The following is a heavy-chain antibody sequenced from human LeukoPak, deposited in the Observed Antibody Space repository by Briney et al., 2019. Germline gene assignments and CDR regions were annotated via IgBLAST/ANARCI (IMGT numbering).Heavy chain of an antibody. CDR3: ARDLGGYSYYYMDV. CDR2: IYTSGGT. J-gene: IGHJ6*03. D-gene: IGHD3-16*01. Sequence: SETLSLTCTVSGGSISSYYWGWIRQPAGKGLEWIGRIYTSGGTNYNPSLKSRVTISVDKSRKQFSLPLSSVTAADTAVYYCARDLGGYSYYYMDVWGKGTTVTVS. CDR1: GGSISSYY. V-gene: IGHV4-4*07.